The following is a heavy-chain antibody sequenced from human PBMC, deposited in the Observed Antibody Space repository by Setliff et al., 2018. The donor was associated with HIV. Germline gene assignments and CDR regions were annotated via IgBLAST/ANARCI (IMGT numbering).Heavy chain of an antibody. V-gene: IGHV3-23*01. J-gene: IGHJ4*02. CDR1: EFTFSSHA. CDR2: ISGESRRT. Sequence: PGGSLRLSCAASEFTFSSHAMSWVRQAPGKGLEWVSIISGESRRTSYADSVKGRFTISRDNSKNTLYMQMNSLRAEDTAVYYCAKRVATIRHSSYYFDYWGQGTLVTVSS. D-gene: IGHD5-12*01. CDR3: AKRVATIRHSSYYFDY.